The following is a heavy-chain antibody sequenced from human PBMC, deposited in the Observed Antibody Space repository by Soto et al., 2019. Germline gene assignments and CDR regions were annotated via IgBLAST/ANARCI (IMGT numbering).Heavy chain of an antibody. CDR2: IIPIFGTA. Sequence: QVQLVQSGAEVKKPGSSVKVSCKASGGTFSSYAISWVRQAPGQGLEWMGGIIPIFGTANYAQKFQGRVTITEYESTSTAYMELSSLRSEDTAVYYCARAPPTTVVHYYYYGMDVWGQGTTVTVSS. CDR3: ARAPPTTVVHYYYYGMDV. J-gene: IGHJ6*02. CDR1: GGTFSSYA. V-gene: IGHV1-69*01. D-gene: IGHD4-17*01.